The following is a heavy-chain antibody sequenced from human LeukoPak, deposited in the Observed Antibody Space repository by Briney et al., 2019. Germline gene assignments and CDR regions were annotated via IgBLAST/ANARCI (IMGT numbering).Heavy chain of an antibody. Sequence: PSETLSLTCAVYGESFSGHCWSWIRQPPGKGLEWIGEINHSGSTNYSPSLKSRVTISLDTSKNQFSLNLSSVTAADTAVYYCARHPRLRPYYFDYWGQGTLVTVSS. V-gene: IGHV4-34*01. CDR1: GESFSGHC. D-gene: IGHD4-17*01. CDR3: ARHPRLRPYYFDY. CDR2: INHSGST. J-gene: IGHJ4*02.